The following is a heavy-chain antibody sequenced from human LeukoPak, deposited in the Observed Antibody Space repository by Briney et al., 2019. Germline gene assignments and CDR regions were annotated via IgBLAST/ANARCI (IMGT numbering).Heavy chain of an antibody. J-gene: IGHJ3*02. Sequence: QPGGSLRLSCAASGFTFSNYWMTWVRQAPGKGLEWVANIKLDGGEKYYVDSVKVRFTISRDNAKNSLFLQMNSLRAEDTAVYYCARAGYYSSWYSDAFDIWGQGTTVTVSS. CDR2: IKLDGGEK. CDR1: GFTFSNYW. D-gene: IGHD6-13*01. V-gene: IGHV3-7*01. CDR3: ARAGYYSSWYSDAFDI.